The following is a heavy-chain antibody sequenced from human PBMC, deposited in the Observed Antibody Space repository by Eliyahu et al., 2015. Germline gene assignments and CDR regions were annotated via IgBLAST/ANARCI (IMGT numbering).Heavy chain of an antibody. V-gene: IGHV4-4*07. CDR3: ARARDSNFPFDY. Sequence: QVQLQESGPGLVKPSETLSXTCTVSGGSIXSYHWSWVRQPAGKGLEWIGRIYSSGTTNYNSSLKSRVSMSVDTSKNHFSLKLSSVTAADTAVYFCARARDSNFPFDYWGQGTLVTVSS. J-gene: IGHJ4*02. D-gene: IGHD3-3*01. CDR1: GGSIXSYH. CDR2: IYSSGTT.